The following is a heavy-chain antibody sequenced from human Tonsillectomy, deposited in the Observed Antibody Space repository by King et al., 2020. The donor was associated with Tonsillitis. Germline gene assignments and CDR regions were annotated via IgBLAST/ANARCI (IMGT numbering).Heavy chain of an antibody. D-gene: IGHD4/OR15-4a*01. V-gene: IGHV3-64D*06. CDR1: GFTFSSYA. CDR3: VNGGTYSMVLRPKFDY. CDR2: ISSNGGST. Sequence: VQLVESGGGLVQPGGSLRLSCSASGFTFSSYAMHWVRQAPGKGLEYVSAISSNGGSTYYADSVKGRFTISRDNSKNTLYLQMSSLRAEDTAVYYCVNGGTYSMVLRPKFDYWGQGTLVTVSS. J-gene: IGHJ4*02.